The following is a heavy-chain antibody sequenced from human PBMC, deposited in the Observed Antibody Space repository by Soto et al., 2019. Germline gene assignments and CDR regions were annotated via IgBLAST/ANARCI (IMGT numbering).Heavy chain of an antibody. CDR3: ATPGPSIGAFDAFDI. CDR1: GFTFSSYG. CDR2: ISDSGGST. Sequence: GGSLRLSCAASGFTFSSYGMHWVRQAPGKGLEWVSAISDSGGSTYYADSVKGRFTISRDNSKNTLYLQMNSLRAEDTAVYYCATPGPSIGAFDAFDIWGQGTMVTVSS. V-gene: IGHV3-23*01. D-gene: IGHD2-15*01. J-gene: IGHJ3*02.